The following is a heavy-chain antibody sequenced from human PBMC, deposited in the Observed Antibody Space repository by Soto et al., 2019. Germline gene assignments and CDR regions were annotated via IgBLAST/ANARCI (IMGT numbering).Heavy chain of an antibody. D-gene: IGHD4-17*01. CDR1: GYTFTSYG. CDR2: ISAYNGNT. Sequence: ASVKVSCKASGYTFTSYGISWVRQAPGQGLEWMGWISAYNGNTNYAQKLQGRVTMTTDTSTSTAYMELSSLRSEDTAVYYCARDQSGTVTIIYGMDVWGQGTTVTVSS. J-gene: IGHJ6*02. V-gene: IGHV1-18*01. CDR3: ARDQSGTVTIIYGMDV.